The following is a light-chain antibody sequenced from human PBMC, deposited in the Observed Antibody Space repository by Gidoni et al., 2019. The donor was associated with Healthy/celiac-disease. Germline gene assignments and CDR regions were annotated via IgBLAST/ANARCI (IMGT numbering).Light chain of an antibody. CDR3: QQYNSYSRT. CDR1: QSIGSW. CDR2: KAS. Sequence: DIQMTQSPSTLSASVGDRVTITCRASQSIGSWVAWYQQKPGKAPKLLIYKASSLESGVPSRFSGSGSGTEFTLTISSLQPDDFATYYCQQYNSYSRTFGQGTKLEIK. J-gene: IGKJ2*01. V-gene: IGKV1-5*03.